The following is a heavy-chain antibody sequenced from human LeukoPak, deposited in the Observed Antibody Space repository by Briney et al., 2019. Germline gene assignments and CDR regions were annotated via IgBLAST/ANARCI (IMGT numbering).Heavy chain of an antibody. CDR1: RFTFSSYA. J-gene: IGHJ4*02. CDR3: ARDKIVGATNFDY. V-gene: IGHV3-7*01. D-gene: IGHD1-26*01. CDR2: IKQDGSEK. Sequence: PGGSLRLSCAASRFTFSSYAMTWVRQAPGKGLEWVANIKQDGSEKYYVDSVKGRFTISRDNAKNSLYLEMNSLRVEDTAVYYCARDKIVGATNFDYWGQGTLVTVSS.